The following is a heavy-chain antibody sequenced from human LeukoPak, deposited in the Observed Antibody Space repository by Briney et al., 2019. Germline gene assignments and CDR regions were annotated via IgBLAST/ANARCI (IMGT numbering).Heavy chain of an antibody. CDR3: ARAARAGDKRFDY. CDR2: VNHSGSA. Sequence: PSETLSLTCAVYGGSFSGHYWSWIRQLTGKGLEWIGEVNHSGSANYNPSLKSRVTISADTSKNQFSLELSSVTAADTAVYFCARAARAGDKRFDYWGQGTLVTVSS. CDR1: GGSFSGHY. V-gene: IGHV4-34*01. D-gene: IGHD6-13*01. J-gene: IGHJ4*02.